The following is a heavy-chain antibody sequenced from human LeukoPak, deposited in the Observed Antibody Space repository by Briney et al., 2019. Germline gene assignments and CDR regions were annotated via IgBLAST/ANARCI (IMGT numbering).Heavy chain of an antibody. V-gene: IGHV4-39*01. Sequence: KPSETLSLTCSVSGGSISSSSYYWGWIRQPPGKGLEWIGSSFHSGSPYYNPSLKSRVTISVDTSKNQFSLKLSSVTDADTAVYYCARATATGSWGFFDYWGQGTQVIVSS. D-gene: IGHD1-1*01. CDR2: SFHSGSP. CDR3: ARATATGSWGFFDY. J-gene: IGHJ4*02. CDR1: GGSISSSSYY.